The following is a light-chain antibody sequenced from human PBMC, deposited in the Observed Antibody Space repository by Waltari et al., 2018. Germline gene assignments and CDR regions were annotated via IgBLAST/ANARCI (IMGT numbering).Light chain of an antibody. Sequence: DIQMTQSPSSLSASVCDRVTLTCRASQRISSYLNWYQQKPGIAPKVMIYAASSLQSGFPRRCSGSGSAEDFTIIISSLQAEDVASYCCQQSYSHAVTFGQGTKVEIK. V-gene: IGKV1-39*01. J-gene: IGKJ1*01. CDR2: AAS. CDR3: QQSYSHAVT. CDR1: QRISSY.